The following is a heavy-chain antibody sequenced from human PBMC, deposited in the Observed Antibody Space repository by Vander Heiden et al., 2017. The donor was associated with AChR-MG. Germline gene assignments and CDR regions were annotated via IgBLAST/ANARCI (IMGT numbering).Heavy chain of an antibody. J-gene: IGHJ6*02. CDR1: GGSFSGYY. Sequence: QVQLQQWGAGLLKPSETLSLTCAVYGGSFSGYYWSWIRQPPGKGLEWIGEINHSGSTNYNPSLKSRVTISVDTSKNQFSLKLSSVTAADTAVYYCARGPSHSGSYWYYYYGMDVWGQGTTVTVSS. CDR3: ARGPSHSGSYWYYYYGMDV. D-gene: IGHD1-26*01. V-gene: IGHV4-34*01. CDR2: INHSGST.